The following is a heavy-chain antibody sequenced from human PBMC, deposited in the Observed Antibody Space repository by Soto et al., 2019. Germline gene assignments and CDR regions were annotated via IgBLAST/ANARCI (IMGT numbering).Heavy chain of an antibody. CDR3: ASKQRSGWYQGIDY. Sequence: PSDTLSLTFTVSGCSISSYYWSWIRQRPGKGLEWIGYIYYSGSTNYNPSLKSRVTISVDTSKNQFSLKLSSVTAADTAVYYCASKQRSGWYQGIDYRGQGTMVAVSS. CDR2: IYYSGST. CDR1: GCSISSYY. J-gene: IGHJ4*02. V-gene: IGHV4-59*01. D-gene: IGHD6-19*01.